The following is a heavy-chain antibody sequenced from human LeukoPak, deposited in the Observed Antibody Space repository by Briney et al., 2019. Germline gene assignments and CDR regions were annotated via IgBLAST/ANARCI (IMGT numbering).Heavy chain of an antibody. J-gene: IGHJ4*02. CDR2: FDPEDGET. CDR1: GYTLTELS. Sequence: ASVKVSCKVSGYTLTELSMHWVRQAPGKGREWMGGFDPEDGETIYAQKFQGRVTMTEDTSTDTAYMELSSLRFEDTAVYYCATVYLRWELLRGFDYWGQGTLVTVSS. D-gene: IGHD1-26*01. CDR3: ATVYLRWELLRGFDY. V-gene: IGHV1-24*01.